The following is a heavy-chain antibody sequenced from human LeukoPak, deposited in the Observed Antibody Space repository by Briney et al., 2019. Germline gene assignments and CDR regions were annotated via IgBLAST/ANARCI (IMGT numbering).Heavy chain of an antibody. D-gene: IGHD3-10*01. Sequence: GGSLRLSCEASGFTFSNYWVHWVRQAPGKGLVWFSRINRDGSTTKYADSVKGRFTVSRDNAKNTLNLQMNSLRAEDTAVYYCARDKKSGESSEIDYWGQGTLVTVSS. CDR2: INRDGSTT. CDR3: ARDKKSGESSEIDY. CDR1: GFTFSNYW. V-gene: IGHV3-74*03. J-gene: IGHJ4*02.